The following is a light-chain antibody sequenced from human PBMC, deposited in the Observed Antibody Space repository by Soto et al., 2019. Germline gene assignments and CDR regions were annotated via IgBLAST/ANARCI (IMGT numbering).Light chain of an antibody. Sequence: QSVLTQPASASGSPGQSIAISCTGTRSDVGAYNYVSWYQQHPGKAPKLMIFEVTNWPSGVSDRFSGSKSGNTASLTISGLQAEDEADYYCSSFTSRFTFVFGTGTKLTVL. J-gene: IGLJ1*01. V-gene: IGLV2-14*01. CDR1: RSDVGAYNY. CDR2: EVT. CDR3: SSFTSRFTFV.